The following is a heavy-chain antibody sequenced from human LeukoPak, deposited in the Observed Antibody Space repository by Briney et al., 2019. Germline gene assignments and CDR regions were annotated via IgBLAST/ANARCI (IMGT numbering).Heavy chain of an antibody. J-gene: IGHJ2*01. D-gene: IGHD3-10*01. CDR2: IWYDGSNQ. CDR3: VRDQLIRSGDWYFDL. CDR1: GFTFSRYG. Sequence: GGSLRLSCAASGFTFSRYGMHWVRHAPGKGLEWVAVIWYDGSNQYYADSVRGRFTISRDNSKNTLYLQLNSLRAEDTAVYYCVRDQLIRSGDWYFDLWGRGTLVTVSS. V-gene: IGHV3-33*01.